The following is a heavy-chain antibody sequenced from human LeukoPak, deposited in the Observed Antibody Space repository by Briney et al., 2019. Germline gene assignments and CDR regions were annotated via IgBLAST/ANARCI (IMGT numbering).Heavy chain of an antibody. J-gene: IGHJ4*02. CDR2: IYYSGSA. Sequence: PSETLSLTCTVSGGSISSYYWSWIRQPPGKGLEWIGYIYYSGSANYSPSLKSRVTISVDTSKNQFSLNLTSVTAADTAVYYCARGQDGDYFDYWGQGTLVTVSS. D-gene: IGHD3-10*01. CDR3: ARGQDGDYFDY. CDR1: GGSISSYY. V-gene: IGHV4-59*01.